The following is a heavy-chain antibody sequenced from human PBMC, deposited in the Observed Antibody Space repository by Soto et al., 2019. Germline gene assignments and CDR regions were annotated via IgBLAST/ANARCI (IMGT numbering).Heavy chain of an antibody. CDR3: ASRSVYCSGGSCYRRGYFDY. CDR2: IYYSGST. D-gene: IGHD2-15*01. Sequence: SETLSLTCTVSGGSISSSSYYWGWIRQPPGKGLERIGSIYYSGSTYYNPSLKSRVTISVDTSKNQFSLKLSSVTAADTAVYYCASRSVYCSGGSCYRRGYFDYWGQGTLVTVSS. J-gene: IGHJ4*02. CDR1: GGSISSSSYY. V-gene: IGHV4-39*01.